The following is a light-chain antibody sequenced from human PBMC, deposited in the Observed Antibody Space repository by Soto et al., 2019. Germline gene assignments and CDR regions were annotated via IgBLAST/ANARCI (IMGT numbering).Light chain of an antibody. CDR2: EVS. J-gene: IGLJ1*01. CDR3: SSYTSSSTQV. V-gene: IGLV2-14*01. CDR1: SSDVGDYNY. Sequence: SVLTQPASVSGSPGQSITISCTGTSSDVGDYNYVSWYQQHPGKAPKLMIYEVSYRPSGVSNRFSGSKSGNTASLTISGLQAEDEADYSCSSYTSSSTQVFGTGTKVTVL.